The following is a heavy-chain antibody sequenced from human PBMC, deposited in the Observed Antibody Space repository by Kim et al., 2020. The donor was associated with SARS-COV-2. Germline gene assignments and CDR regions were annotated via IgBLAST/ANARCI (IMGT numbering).Heavy chain of an antibody. V-gene: IGHV3-30*18. CDR1: GFTFRRFG. CDR2: ISFDGSYK. D-gene: IGHD5-18*01. Sequence: GGSLRLSCAASGFTFRRFGMHWFRQAPGKGLEWVAVISFDGSYKDYAGSLEGRFTISRDNSKNTLYLQMNSLRAEDTAFYYCAKVVHVDTAIWGQGTLVTVSS. CDR3: AKVVHVDTAI. J-gene: IGHJ4*02.